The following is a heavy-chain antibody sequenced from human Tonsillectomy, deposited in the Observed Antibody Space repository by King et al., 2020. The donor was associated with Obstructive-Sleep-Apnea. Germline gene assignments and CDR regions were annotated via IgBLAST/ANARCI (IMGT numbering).Heavy chain of an antibody. J-gene: IGHJ4*02. Sequence: VQLVESGGGLVQPGGSLRLSCAASGFTFSSYWMHWVRQAPGKGLEWVGNIKEDGSEKFYVNSVKGRFSISRDNTKKSVYLQMNSLRVDDTAVYYCATTCYYDSGGFYRYFDYWGQGTLVTVSS. V-gene: IGHV3-7*03. CDR2: IKEDGSEK. CDR1: GFTFSSYW. CDR3: ATTCYYDSGGFYRYFDY. D-gene: IGHD3-22*01.